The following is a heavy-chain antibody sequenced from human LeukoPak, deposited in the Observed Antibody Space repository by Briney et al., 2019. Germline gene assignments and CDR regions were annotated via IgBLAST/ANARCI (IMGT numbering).Heavy chain of an antibody. CDR3: AKDRGTMVGPTPTSDY. V-gene: IGHV3-30*02. CDR2: IRCDGGTT. CDR1: GFTFSSYG. J-gene: IGHJ4*02. D-gene: IGHD1-26*01. Sequence: GGSLRLSCAASGFTFSSYGMHWVRQVPGKGLEGLAFIRCDGGTTQYADSVKGRFTISRDNTRDILFLQMNSLRGEDTAVYYCAKDRGTMVGPTPTSDYWGQGTLVTVSS.